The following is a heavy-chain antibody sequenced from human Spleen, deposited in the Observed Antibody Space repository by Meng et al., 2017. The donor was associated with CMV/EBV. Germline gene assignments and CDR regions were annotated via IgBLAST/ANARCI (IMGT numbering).Heavy chain of an antibody. CDR1: GFTFSSYS. CDR3: ARDWPWVLGVVIIGAYGMDV. D-gene: IGHD3-3*01. J-gene: IGHJ6*02. V-gene: IGHV3-21*01. CDR2: ISSSSSYI. Sequence: GESLKISCAASGFTFSSYSMNWVRQAPGKGLEWVSSISSSSSYIYYADSVKGRFTISRDNAKNSLYLQMNSLRAEDTAVYYCARDWPWVLGVVIIGAYGMDVWGQGTTVTVSS.